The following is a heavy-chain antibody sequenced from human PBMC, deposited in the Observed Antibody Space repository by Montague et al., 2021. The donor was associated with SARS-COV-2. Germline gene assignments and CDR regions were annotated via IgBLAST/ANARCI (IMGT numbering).Heavy chain of an antibody. V-gene: IGHV4-39*01. Sequence: SETLSLTCAGAVDCGSSGSYDWIGSGQAPSKVLEGIGMMYYSGSTHYNPSLKSRVTISVDTSKNQFSLKLSSVTAADTAVYYCARRGDYGGPRFDYWGQGTLVSVSS. CDR3: ARRGDYGGPRFDY. D-gene: IGHD4-23*01. CDR1: VDCGSSGSYD. J-gene: IGHJ4*02. CDR2: MYYSGST.